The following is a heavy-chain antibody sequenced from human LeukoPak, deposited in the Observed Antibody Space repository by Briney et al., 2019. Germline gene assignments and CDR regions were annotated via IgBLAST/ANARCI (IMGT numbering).Heavy chain of an antibody. V-gene: IGHV1-69*01. D-gene: IGHD3-22*01. Sequence: SVKVSFKASVGTFSSYAISWVRQAPGQGREWMGGIIPIFGTANDVQKFQGRVTITADESTSTAYMEPRSLRSEDTAVYYCASRPYYYDSSGSLDYWGQGTLVTVSS. CDR1: VGTFSSYA. CDR3: ASRPYYYDSSGSLDY. J-gene: IGHJ4*02. CDR2: IIPIFGTA.